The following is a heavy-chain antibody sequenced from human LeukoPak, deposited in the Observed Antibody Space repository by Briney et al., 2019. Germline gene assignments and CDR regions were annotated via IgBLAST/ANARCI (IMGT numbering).Heavy chain of an antibody. V-gene: IGHV4-39*01. J-gene: IGHJ4*02. D-gene: IGHD6-13*01. CDR3: ARRDFYSSSRFY. CDR1: GGSISSSSYY. Sequence: KPSETLSLTCTVSGGSISSSSYYWGWIRQPPGKGLEWIGSIYYSGSTYYNPSPKSRVTISVDTSKNQFSLKLSSVTAADTAVYYCARRDFYSSSRFYWSQGTLVTVSS. CDR2: IYYSGST.